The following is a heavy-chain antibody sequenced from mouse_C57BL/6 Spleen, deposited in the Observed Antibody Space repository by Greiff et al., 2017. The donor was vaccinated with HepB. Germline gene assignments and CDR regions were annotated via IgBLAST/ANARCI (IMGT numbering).Heavy chain of an antibody. V-gene: IGHV3-6*01. D-gene: IGHD2-5*01. CDR3: ARDRYYSNYVFAY. Sequence: EVKLMESGPGLVKPSQSLSLTCSVTGYSITSGYYWNWIRQFPGNKLEWMGYISYDGSNNYNPSLKNRISITRDTSKNQFFLKLNSVTTEDTATYYCARDRYYSNYVFAYWGQGTLVTVSA. J-gene: IGHJ3*01. CDR2: ISYDGSN. CDR1: GYSITSGYY.